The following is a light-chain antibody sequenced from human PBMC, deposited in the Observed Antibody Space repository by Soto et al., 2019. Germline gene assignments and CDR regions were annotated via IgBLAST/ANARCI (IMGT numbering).Light chain of an antibody. CDR2: GAS. Sequence: IVLTQSPGTLSLSPGERATLSCRASQSFVNMYLAWYQQKPGQAPRLLIYGASSRATGIPDRFSGSGSGTDFTLTISRLVPEDFAVYYCQQYGSSHRTFGQGTKVDIK. CDR1: QSFVNMY. V-gene: IGKV3-20*01. J-gene: IGKJ1*01. CDR3: QQYGSSHRT.